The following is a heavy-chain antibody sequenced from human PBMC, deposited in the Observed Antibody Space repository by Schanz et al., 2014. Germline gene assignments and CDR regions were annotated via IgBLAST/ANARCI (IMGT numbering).Heavy chain of an antibody. Sequence: EVQLVESGGGLVQPGGSLRLSCAASGFTFSTHAMSWVRQAPGKGLEWVSSISGDHRNTFYADSVKGRFTISRDNSKNTLYRQMNSLRAEDTAIYYCAKDAPYPFDLWGRGTLITVSS. CDR1: GFTFSTHA. J-gene: IGHJ2*01. CDR2: ISGDHRNT. CDR3: AKDAPYPFDL. V-gene: IGHV3-23*04.